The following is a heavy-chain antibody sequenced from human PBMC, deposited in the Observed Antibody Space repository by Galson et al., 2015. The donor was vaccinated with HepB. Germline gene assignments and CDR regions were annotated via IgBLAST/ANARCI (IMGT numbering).Heavy chain of an antibody. J-gene: IGHJ6*02. D-gene: IGHD1-14*01. CDR2: ISPDGSRY. CDR3: ARAFRITGGLHFYGLDV. CDR1: GFTFSSYW. V-gene: IGHV3-74*01. Sequence: SLRLSCAAPGFTFSSYWIHWVRQAPGKGLMCVSRISPDGSRYSYADSVKGRFTISRDNAKNTLYLQMNSLRAEDTAVYYCARAFRITGGLHFYGLDVWGQGTTVTVSS.